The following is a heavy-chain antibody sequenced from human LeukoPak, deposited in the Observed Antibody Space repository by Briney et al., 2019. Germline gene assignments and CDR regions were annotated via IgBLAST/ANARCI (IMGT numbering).Heavy chain of an antibody. CDR2: INPNSGGT. Sequence: RASVKVSCKASGYTFTGYYMHWVRQAPGQGLEWMGWINPNSGGTNYAQKFQGRVTMTRDTSISTAYMELSSLRSDDTAVYYCARVGNLPAGNEYDYWGQGTLVTVSS. V-gene: IGHV1-2*02. J-gene: IGHJ4*02. CDR1: GYTFTGYY. CDR3: ARVGNLPAGNEYDY. D-gene: IGHD2-2*01.